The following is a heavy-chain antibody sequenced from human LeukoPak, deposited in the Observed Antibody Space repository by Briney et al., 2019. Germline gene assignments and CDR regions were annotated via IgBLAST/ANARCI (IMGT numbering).Heavy chain of an antibody. J-gene: IGHJ3*01. V-gene: IGHV3-66*01. D-gene: IGHD3-22*01. CDR3: ARDTYYYDSSGYLA. Sequence: PGGSLRLSCAASGFTFSSYSMNWVRQAPGKGLEWVSVIYSGGSTYYADSVKGRFTISRDNSKNTLYLQMNSLRAEDTAVYYCARDTYYYDSSGYLAWGQGTMVTVSS. CDR2: IYSGGST. CDR1: GFTFSSYS.